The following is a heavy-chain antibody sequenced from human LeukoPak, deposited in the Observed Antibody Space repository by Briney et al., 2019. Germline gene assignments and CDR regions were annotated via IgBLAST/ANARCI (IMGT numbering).Heavy chain of an antibody. CDR3: ARSGWEWELSSELYYFDY. CDR1: GGTFSSYA. J-gene: IGHJ4*02. Sequence: SVKVSCKASGGTFSSYAISWVRQAPGQGLEWMGGIIPIFGTANYAQKFQGRVTITADESTSTAYMELSSLRSEDTAVYYCARSGWEWELSSELYYFDYWGQGTLVTVSS. D-gene: IGHD1-26*01. CDR2: IIPIFGTA. V-gene: IGHV1-69*13.